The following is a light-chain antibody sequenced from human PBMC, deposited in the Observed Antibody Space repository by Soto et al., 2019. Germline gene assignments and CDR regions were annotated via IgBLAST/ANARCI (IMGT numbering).Light chain of an antibody. CDR1: SSDVGGYNY. J-gene: IGLJ2*01. V-gene: IGLV2-11*01. Sequence: QSALTQPRSVSGSPGHSVTISCTGTSSDVGGYNYVSWYQQHPGKAPKLMIYDVSKRPSGVPDRFSGSKSGNTASLNISGLQAEDEADYYCCSYAGSYTLVFGGGTKLTVL. CDR3: CSYAGSYTLV. CDR2: DVS.